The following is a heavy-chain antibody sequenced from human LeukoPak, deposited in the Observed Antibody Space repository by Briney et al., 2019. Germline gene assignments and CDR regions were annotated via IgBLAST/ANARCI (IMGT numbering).Heavy chain of an antibody. V-gene: IGHV4-4*07. CDR2: IYTSGST. J-gene: IGHJ4*02. Sequence: SETLSLTCTVSGGSISSYYWSWIRQPAGKGLEWIGRIYTSGSTNYNPSLKSRVTMSVDTSKNQFSLKLSSVTAADTAVYYCARGLYYYDSSGYIFDYWGQGTLVTVSS. CDR1: GGSISSYY. CDR3: ARGLYYYDSSGYIFDY. D-gene: IGHD3-22*01.